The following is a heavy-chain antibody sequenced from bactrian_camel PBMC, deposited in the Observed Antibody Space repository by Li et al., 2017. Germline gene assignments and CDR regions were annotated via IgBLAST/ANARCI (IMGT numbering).Heavy chain of an antibody. CDR3: AADPLEWQLLIGTPNY. D-gene: IGHD2*01. CDR2: ITRDGTT. Sequence: VQLVESGGGAVQAGGSLKLSCAASAYIFNTCELGWYRQAPGKERELVSYITRDGTTYFANSTKERFTISQDDDKSELYLQMNNLKTDDTAVYYCAADPLEWQLLIGTPNYWGQGTQVTVS. CDR1: AYIFNTCE. V-gene: IGHV3S53*01. J-gene: IGHJ4*01.